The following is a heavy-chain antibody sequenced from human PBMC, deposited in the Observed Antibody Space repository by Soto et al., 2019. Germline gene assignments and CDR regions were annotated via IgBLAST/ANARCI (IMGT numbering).Heavy chain of an antibody. V-gene: IGHV5-51*01. CDR2: IYPGDSDT. J-gene: IGHJ1*01. CDR1: GYSFTSYW. Sequence: PGESLKISCKGSGYSFTSYWIGWVRQMPGKGLEWMGIIYPGDSDTRYSPSFQGQVTISADKSISTAYLQWSSLKASDTAMYYCAATSGIVVVPAAMPAEYFQHWGQGTLVTVSS. D-gene: IGHD2-2*01. CDR3: AATSGIVVVPAAMPAEYFQH.